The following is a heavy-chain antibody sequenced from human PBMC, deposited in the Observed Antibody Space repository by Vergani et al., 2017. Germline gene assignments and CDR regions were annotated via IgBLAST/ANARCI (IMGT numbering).Heavy chain of an antibody. CDR2: ISYDGSNK. V-gene: IGHV3-30*18. CDR1: GFTFSSYG. CDR3: AKDSGTMVRGFFDY. J-gene: IGHJ4*02. D-gene: IGHD3-10*01. Sequence: QVQLVESGGGVVQPGRSLRLSCAASGFTFSSYGMHWVRQAPGKGLEWVAVISYDGSNKYYADSVKGRFTISRDNSKNTLYLQMNSLRAEDTAVYYCAKDSGTMVRGFFDYWGQGTLVTVSS.